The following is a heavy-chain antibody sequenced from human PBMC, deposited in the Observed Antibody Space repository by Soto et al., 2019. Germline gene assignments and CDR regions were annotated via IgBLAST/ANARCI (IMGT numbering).Heavy chain of an antibody. D-gene: IGHD3-22*01. CDR2: IYYSGST. CDR1: GGSISSGDYY. CDR3: ARDSYDSSGSSGYSFDY. Sequence: QVQLQESGPGLVKPSQTLSLTCTVSGGSISSGDYYWNWIRQPPGKGLEWIGYIYYSGSTYYNPSLKSRVTISVDTSKNQFSLKLSSGTAADTAVYYCARDSYDSSGSSGYSFDYWGQGTLVTVSS. V-gene: IGHV4-30-4*01. J-gene: IGHJ4*02.